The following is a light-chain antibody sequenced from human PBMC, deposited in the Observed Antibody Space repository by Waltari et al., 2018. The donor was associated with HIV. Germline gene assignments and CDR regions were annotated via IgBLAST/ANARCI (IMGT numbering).Light chain of an antibody. J-gene: IGLJ2*01. V-gene: IGLV2-14*01. Sequence: QSALTQPASVSGSPGQSITTYNLVSWYQKYPYKAPRLLMDGVNTRPSGISNRFSGSKSGNTASLTISARQGDDESDYYCSSYTDSDSLLFGGGTKLTVL. CDR1: YNL. CDR3: SSYTDSDSLL. CDR2: GVN.